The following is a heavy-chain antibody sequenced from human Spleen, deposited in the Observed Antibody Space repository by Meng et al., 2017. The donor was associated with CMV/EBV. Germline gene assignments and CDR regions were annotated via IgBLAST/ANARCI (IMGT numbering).Heavy chain of an antibody. D-gene: IGHD1-14*01. V-gene: IGHV3-11*01. CDR1: GFTFSDYY. CDR2: SSPTGSFI. Sequence: LSCTASGFTFSDYYMSGIRQAPGKRLERVSYSSPTGSFIYYADSVRGRFTISRDNGKNSVYLQMGSLRADDTAVYYCARTGSTGWFDPWGQGTLVTVSS. J-gene: IGHJ5*02. CDR3: ARTGSTGWFDP.